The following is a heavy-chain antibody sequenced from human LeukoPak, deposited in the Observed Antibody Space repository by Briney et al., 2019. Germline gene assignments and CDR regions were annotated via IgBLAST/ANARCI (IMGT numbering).Heavy chain of an antibody. CDR1: GYTFSRYW. CDR2: INEDGSST. CDR3: TTDTFGARDS. V-gene: IGHV3-74*01. D-gene: IGHD3-10*01. J-gene: IGHJ4*02. Sequence: GGSLRPSCAASGYTFSRYWMHWVRQGPGKGLVWVSRINEDGSSTSYAESVRGRFTISRDNAKNTLCLQMNSLRAEDAAVYYCTTDTFGARDSWGQGTLVTVSS.